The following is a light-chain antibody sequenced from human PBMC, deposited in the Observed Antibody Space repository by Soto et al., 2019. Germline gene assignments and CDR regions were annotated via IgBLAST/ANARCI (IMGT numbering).Light chain of an antibody. CDR3: QQRGSWPLT. CDR2: DAS. Sequence: EIVLTQSPATLSLSPGERVTLSCRASQSVSSYLAWYQQKPGQAPRLLIFDASNKATGIPARFSGSGSGTDFTLTISSLEPEDFAVYYCQQRGSWPLTFGGGTKVEIK. CDR1: QSVSSY. V-gene: IGKV3-11*01. J-gene: IGKJ4*01.